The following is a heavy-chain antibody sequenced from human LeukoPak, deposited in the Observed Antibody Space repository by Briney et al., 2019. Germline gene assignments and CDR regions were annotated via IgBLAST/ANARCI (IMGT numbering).Heavy chain of an antibody. D-gene: IGHD3-10*02. V-gene: IGHV3-21*01. CDR1: GFTFSSYE. CDR2: ITTSSSYM. CDR3: AELGITMIGGV. Sequence: PGGSLRLSCAASGFTFSSYEMHWVRRTPGKGLEWVSSITTSSSYMFYADSVRGRFTISRDNAENSLYLQMNSLRAEDTAVYYCAELGITMIGGVWGKGTTVTISS. J-gene: IGHJ6*04.